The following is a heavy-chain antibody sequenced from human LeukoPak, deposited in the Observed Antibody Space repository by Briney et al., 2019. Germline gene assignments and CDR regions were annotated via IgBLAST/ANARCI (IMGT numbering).Heavy chain of an antibody. Sequence: GGSLRLSCAASGFTFSDYVMHWVRQAPGKGLEWVAVVSYDGSNQYYADSVKGRFTISRDNSKNTFYLQMNSLRAEDTAVYYCARARGGTSLDYWGQGTLVAVSS. CDR2: VSYDGSNQ. J-gene: IGHJ4*02. CDR3: ARARGGTSLDY. V-gene: IGHV3-30-3*01. D-gene: IGHD3-10*01. CDR1: GFTFSDYV.